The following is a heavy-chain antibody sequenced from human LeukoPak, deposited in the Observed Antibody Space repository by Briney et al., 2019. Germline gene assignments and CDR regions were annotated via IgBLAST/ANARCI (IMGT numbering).Heavy chain of an antibody. CDR2: ISSSGSTI. CDR3: AREHSLLVPYYMDV. J-gene: IGHJ6*03. V-gene: IGHV3-11*01. D-gene: IGHD2-2*01. CDR1: GFTFSDYY. Sequence: GGSLRLFCAASGFTFSDYYMSWIRQAPGKGLEWVSYISSSGSTIYYPDSVKGRFPISRDTAKTSLYLQMNSLRAEDTAVYYCAREHSLLVPYYMDVWGKGTTVTVSS.